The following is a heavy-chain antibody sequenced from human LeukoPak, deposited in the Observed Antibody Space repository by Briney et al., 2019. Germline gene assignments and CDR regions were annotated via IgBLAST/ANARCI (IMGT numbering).Heavy chain of an antibody. D-gene: IGHD3-22*01. Sequence: ASVKVSCKASGYTFTGYYMHWVRQAPGQGLEWMGWINPNSGGTNYAQKFQGRVTMTRDTSISTAYMELSRLRSDDTAVYYCARGGRGWLSPYYLDYWGQGTLVTVSS. CDR2: INPNSGGT. J-gene: IGHJ4*02. CDR3: ARGGRGWLSPYYLDY. V-gene: IGHV1-2*02. CDR1: GYTFTGYY.